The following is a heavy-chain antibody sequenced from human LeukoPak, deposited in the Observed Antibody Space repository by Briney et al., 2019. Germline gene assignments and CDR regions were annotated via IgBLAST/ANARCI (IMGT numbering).Heavy chain of an antibody. Sequence: GGSLRLSCAASGFTFNNYALTWVRQTPGKGPECVSAISGDGVSPYYADSVRGRFTISRDNSKNTLYLQMNSLRAEDTAVYYCAQGGSGSYSLVGYWGQGTLVTVSS. V-gene: IGHV3-23*01. CDR3: AQGGSGSYSLVGY. J-gene: IGHJ4*02. CDR1: GFTFNNYA. D-gene: IGHD1-26*01. CDR2: ISGDGVSP.